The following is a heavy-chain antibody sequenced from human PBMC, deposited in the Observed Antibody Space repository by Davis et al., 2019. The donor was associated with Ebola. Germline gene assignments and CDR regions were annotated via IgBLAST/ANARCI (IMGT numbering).Heavy chain of an antibody. J-gene: IGHJ4*02. CDR2: ISAYNGNT. V-gene: IGHV1-18*01. CDR3: ARGITMVQGVTWFDY. CDR1: GYTFTSYG. Sequence: ASVKVSCKASGYTFTSYGISWVRQAPGQGLEWMGWISAYNGNTNYAQKLQGRVTMTTDTSTSTAYMELRSLRSDDTAVYYCARGITMVQGVTWFDYWGQGTLVRVSS. D-gene: IGHD3-10*01.